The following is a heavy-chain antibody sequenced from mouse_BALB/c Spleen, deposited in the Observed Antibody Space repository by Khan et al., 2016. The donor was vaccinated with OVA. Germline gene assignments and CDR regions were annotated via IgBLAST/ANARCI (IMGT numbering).Heavy chain of an antibody. D-gene: IGHD1-1*02. V-gene: IGHV5-6-4*01. J-gene: IGHJ1*01. CDR2: ISSGSTYT. CDR3: TRAGSYAHWYFDV. Sequence: EVELVESGGGLVKPGGSLKLSCAASGFPFSTYTMSWVRQTPEKRLEWVATISSGSTYTYYPDSVKGRFTISRDNAKSTLYLQMSSLKSEDTALYYCTRAGSYAHWYFDVWGAGTTVTVSS. CDR1: GFPFSTYT.